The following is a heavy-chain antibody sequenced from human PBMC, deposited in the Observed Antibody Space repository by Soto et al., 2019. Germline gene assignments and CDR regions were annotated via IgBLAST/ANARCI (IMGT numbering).Heavy chain of an antibody. J-gene: IGHJ6*02. CDR3: ARDDITVFGVVHPYGMDV. CDR1: GFTFSSYG. CDR2: IWYDGSNK. V-gene: IGHV3-33*01. Sequence: QVQLVESGGGVVQPGRSLRLSCAASGFTFSSYGMHWVRQAPGKGLEWVAVIWYDGSNKYYADSVKGRFTISRDNSKNTLYLQMNSRRAEDTAVYYCARDDITVFGVVHPYGMDVWGQGTTVTVSS. D-gene: IGHD3-3*01.